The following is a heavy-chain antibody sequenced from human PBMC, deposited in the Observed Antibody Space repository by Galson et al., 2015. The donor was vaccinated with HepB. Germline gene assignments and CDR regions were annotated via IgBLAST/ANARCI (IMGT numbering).Heavy chain of an antibody. Sequence: SVKVSCKASGYTFTGNYIHWVRQAPGQGLEWMGWVNPRSGATNYAQKFQGRATMTRDTSINTAYMELSSLRSDDTAVYYCVRLQDDSEGFYLYFDLWGRGTLVTVSS. D-gene: IGHD5-24*01. CDR3: VRLQDDSEGFYLYFDL. CDR2: VNPRSGAT. V-gene: IGHV1-2*02. CDR1: GYTFTGNY. J-gene: IGHJ2*01.